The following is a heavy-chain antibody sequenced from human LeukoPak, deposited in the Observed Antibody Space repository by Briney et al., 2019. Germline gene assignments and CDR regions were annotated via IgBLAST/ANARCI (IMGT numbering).Heavy chain of an antibody. CDR2: MYNSGST. Sequence: SETLSLTCTVSGGAIRSYYWSWIRQPLGKGLEWIGYMYNSGSTNYNPSLKSRVTISVDTSKNQFSLKLSSVTAADTAVYYCARGAQQLPYYFDYWGQGILVTVSS. D-gene: IGHD4-11*01. CDR1: GGAIRSYY. CDR3: ARGAQQLPYYFDY. J-gene: IGHJ4*01. V-gene: IGHV4-59*01.